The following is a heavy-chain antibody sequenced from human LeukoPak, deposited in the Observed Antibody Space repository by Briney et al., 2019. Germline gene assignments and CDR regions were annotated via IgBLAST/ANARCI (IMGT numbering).Heavy chain of an antibody. V-gene: IGHV4-34*01. CDR1: GGSLSDYY. Sequence: SETLSLTCDVYGGSLSDYYWTWIRQPPGKGLEWMGEVNHSGRTNYSPSLRSRITISIDTSKNQFSLKLSSVTAADTAVYYCARQKGSGYYGPYYFDYWGQGTLVTVSS. J-gene: IGHJ4*02. CDR3: ARQKGSGYYGPYYFDY. CDR2: VNHSGRT. D-gene: IGHD3-3*01.